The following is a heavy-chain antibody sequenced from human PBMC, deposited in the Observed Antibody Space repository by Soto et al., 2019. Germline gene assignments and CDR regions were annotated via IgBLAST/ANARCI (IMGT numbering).Heavy chain of an antibody. CDR1: GFTVSSNY. CDR2: IYSGGST. CDR3: ARDGTGDLGAFDI. Sequence: EVQLVESGGGLVQPGGSLRLSCAASGFTVSSNYMSWVRQAPGKGLEWVSVIYSGGSTYYADSVKGRFTISRDNSKNTLYLQINSLRAEDTAVFYCARDGTGDLGAFDIWGQGTMVTVSS. J-gene: IGHJ3*02. V-gene: IGHV3-66*01. D-gene: IGHD7-27*01.